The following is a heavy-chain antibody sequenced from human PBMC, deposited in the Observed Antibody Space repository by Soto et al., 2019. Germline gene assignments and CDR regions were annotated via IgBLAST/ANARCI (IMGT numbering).Heavy chain of an antibody. CDR2: IWYDGSNK. CDR1: GFTFSSYG. J-gene: IGHJ4*02. V-gene: IGHV3-33*01. D-gene: IGHD6-6*01. Sequence: QVQLVESGGGVVQPGRSLRLSCAASGFTFSSYGMHWVRQAPGKGLEWVAVIWYDGSNKYYADSVKGRFTISRDNSKNTLYLQMNSLRAEDTAVYYCARGVGGSPSTDYFDYWGQGTLVTVSS. CDR3: ARGVGGSPSTDYFDY.